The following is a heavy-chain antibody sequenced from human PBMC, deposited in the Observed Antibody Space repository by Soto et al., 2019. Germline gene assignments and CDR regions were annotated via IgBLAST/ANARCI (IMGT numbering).Heavy chain of an antibody. CDR1: GYSFTSYW. V-gene: IGHV5-10-1*01. J-gene: IGHJ4*02. D-gene: IGHD1-26*01. CDR3: ATQEKYSGSSQVDY. CDR2: IDPSDSYT. Sequence: LXESLKISCKGSGYSFTSYWISWVRQMPGKGLEWMGRIDPSDSYTNYSPSFQGHVTISADKSISTAYLQWSSLKASDTAMYYCATQEKYSGSSQVDYWGQGTLVTVSS.